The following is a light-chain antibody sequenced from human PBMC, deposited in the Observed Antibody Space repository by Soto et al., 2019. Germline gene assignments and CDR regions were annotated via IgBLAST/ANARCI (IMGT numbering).Light chain of an antibody. J-gene: IGLJ1*01. CDR3: CAYSTSGTHV. CDR2: DVN. V-gene: IGLV2-14*03. Sequence: QSALTQPASVSGSPGQSITFSCTGTSSDVGSYDYVSWHQQHPGKAPKLIIYDVNNRPSGVPSRFSGSKSGNTASLTISGLQTEDEADYYCCAYSTSGTHVFVTGTKLTVL. CDR1: SSDVGSYDY.